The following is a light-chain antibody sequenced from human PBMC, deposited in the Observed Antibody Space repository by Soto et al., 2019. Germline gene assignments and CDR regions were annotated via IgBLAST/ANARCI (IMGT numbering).Light chain of an antibody. CDR3: CSYAGSYTWV. Sequence: QSALTQPRSVSGSPGQSVTLSCTGTSSDVGGYNYVSWYQQHAGKAPKLIIFDVNKRPSGVPDRFSGSKSGNTASLTICGLQAEDEAYYYCCSYAGSYTWVFGGGTKLTVL. V-gene: IGLV2-11*01. CDR1: SSDVGGYNY. CDR2: DVN. J-gene: IGLJ2*01.